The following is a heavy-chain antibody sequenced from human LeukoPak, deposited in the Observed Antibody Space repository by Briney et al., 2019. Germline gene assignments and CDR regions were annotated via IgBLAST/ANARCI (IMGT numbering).Heavy chain of an antibody. CDR2: IYYSGST. CDR3: ARGRVVVVVAATRVWFDP. J-gene: IGHJ5*02. V-gene: IGHV4-39*01. CDR1: GGSISSSSYY. Sequence: SETLSLTCTVSGGSISSSSYYWGWIRQPPGKGLEWIGSIYYSGSTYYNPSLKSRVTISVDTSKNQFSLKLSSVTAADTAVYYCARGRVVVVVAATRVWFDPWGQGTLVTVSS. D-gene: IGHD2-15*01.